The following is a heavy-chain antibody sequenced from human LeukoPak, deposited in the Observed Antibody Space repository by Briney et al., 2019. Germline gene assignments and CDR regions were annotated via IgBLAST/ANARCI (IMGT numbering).Heavy chain of an antibody. V-gene: IGHV3-15*01. D-gene: IGHD3-3*01. CDR1: GFTFNSAW. J-gene: IGHJ4*02. Sequence: GGSLRLSCAASGFTFNSAWMSWVRQAPGKGLEWVAQIKTETDGGTTDYAAPVKGRFTISRDGSKNMVFLQMNSLKTDDTALYYCTWSGLKIESWGQGTLVTVSS. CDR3: TWSGLKIES. CDR2: IKTETDGGTT.